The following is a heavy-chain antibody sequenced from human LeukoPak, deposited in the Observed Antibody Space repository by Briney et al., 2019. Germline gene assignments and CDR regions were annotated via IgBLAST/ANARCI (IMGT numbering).Heavy chain of an antibody. CDR3: ARDIRVPAAIIGYYYYYYGMDV. CDR2: INPNSGGT. D-gene: IGHD2-2*02. V-gene: IGHV1-2*02. CDR1: GYTFTGYY. J-gene: IGHJ6*02. Sequence: ASVKVSCKASGYTFTGYYMHWVRQAPGQGLEWMGWINPNSGGTNYAQKFQGRVTMTRDTSISTAYMELGRLRSDDTAVYYCARDIRVPAAIIGYYYYYYGMDVWGQGTTVTVSS.